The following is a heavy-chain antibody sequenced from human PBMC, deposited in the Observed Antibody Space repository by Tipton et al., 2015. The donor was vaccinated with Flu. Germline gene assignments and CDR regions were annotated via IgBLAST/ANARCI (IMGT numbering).Heavy chain of an antibody. Sequence: TLSLTCTVSGGSMSSFYWTWIRQPAGKALEWIGRIYTTGSTTYNPSLKSRVTISLDTSKNQFSLKLSSVTAADTAVYYCSRDFCSGGFCYPDYWGQGTLVTVSS. CDR1: GGSMSSFY. CDR3: SRDFCSGGFCYPDY. D-gene: IGHD2-15*01. J-gene: IGHJ4*02. CDR2: IYTTGST. V-gene: IGHV4-4*07.